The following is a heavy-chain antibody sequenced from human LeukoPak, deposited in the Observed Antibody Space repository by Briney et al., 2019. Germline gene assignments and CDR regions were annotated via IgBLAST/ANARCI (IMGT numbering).Heavy chain of an antibody. CDR1: GFTFSSFA. Sequence: GGSLTLSCAASGFTFSSFAMTWVRQAPDKGLEWVSAISGSDGSTYYADSVKGRFTISQADSQNTLYLQMNSRSAEDTAVYYCAKVDTSGGANRYALDNWGEGTLVTVSS. V-gene: IGHV3-23*01. D-gene: IGHD2-8*02. CDR2: ISGSDGST. J-gene: IGHJ4*02. CDR3: AKVDTSGGANRYALDN.